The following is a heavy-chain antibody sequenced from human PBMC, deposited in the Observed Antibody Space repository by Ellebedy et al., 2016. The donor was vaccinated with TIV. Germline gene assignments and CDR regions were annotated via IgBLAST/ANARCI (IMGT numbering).Heavy chain of an antibody. CDR1: GDSISGHY. J-gene: IGHJ4*02. Sequence: MPSETLSLTCTVSGDSISGHYWSWIRQSPGTGLEWIGYIYYNGNTNYDPSLKSRVIMSVDTSNNQFSLKLNSVTAADTAVYYCARGGASSKYFDFWGQGTLVTVSS. CDR3: ARGGASSKYFDF. V-gene: IGHV4-59*11. CDR2: IYYNGNT.